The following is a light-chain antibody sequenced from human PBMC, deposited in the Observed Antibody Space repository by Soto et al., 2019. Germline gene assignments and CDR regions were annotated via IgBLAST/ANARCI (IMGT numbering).Light chain of an antibody. CDR3: QQYNNWPLT. V-gene: IGKV3-15*01. J-gene: IGKJ4*01. CDR2: GAS. Sequence: EIVMTQSPGTLSVSPGERATLSCRSSQSVAGNLAWYQQKPGQAPRLLMYGASTRATGIPARFSGSGSGTEFTLTISSLQSEDFGVYYCQQYNNWPLTFGGGIKVEIK. CDR1: QSVAGN.